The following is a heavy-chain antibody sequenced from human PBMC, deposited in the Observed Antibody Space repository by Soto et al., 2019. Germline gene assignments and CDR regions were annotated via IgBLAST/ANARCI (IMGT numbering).Heavy chain of an antibody. D-gene: IGHD3-10*01. CDR3: AKGSVWFGELLSEWFDP. Sequence: EVQLVESGGGLVQPGRSLRLSCAASGFTFDDYAMHWVRQAPGKGLEWVSGISWNSGSIGYADSVKGRFTISRDNAKNSLYLQMNSLRAEDTALYYCAKGSVWFGELLSEWFDPWGQGTLVTVSS. CDR1: GFTFDDYA. V-gene: IGHV3-9*01. CDR2: ISWNSGSI. J-gene: IGHJ5*02.